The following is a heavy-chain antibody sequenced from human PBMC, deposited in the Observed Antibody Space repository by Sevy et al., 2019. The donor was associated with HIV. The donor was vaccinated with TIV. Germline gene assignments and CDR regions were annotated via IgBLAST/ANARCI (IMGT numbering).Heavy chain of an antibody. V-gene: IGHV3-23*01. CDR2: TSARDSST. D-gene: IGHD2-2*01. CDR1: GFTFSDYA. CDR3: TKAPDPSCKSTRCYYLDY. Sequence: GGSLRLSCVASGFTFSDYAVSWVRQAPGKGLEWVAATSARDSSTYHATSVRGRFTISRDNSKNTLYLQMNSLRAEDTAVYYCTKAPDPSCKSTRCYYLDYWGQGALVTVPS. J-gene: IGHJ4*02.